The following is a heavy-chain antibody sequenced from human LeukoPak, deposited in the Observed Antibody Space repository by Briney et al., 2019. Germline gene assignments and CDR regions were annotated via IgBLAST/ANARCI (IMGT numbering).Heavy chain of an antibody. Sequence: ASVKVSCKASGGTFSSYAISWVRQAPGQGLEWMGGIIPIFGTANYAQKFQGRVTITTDESTSTAYMELSSLRSEDTAVYYCARVAWRAFGAFDIWGQGTMVTVSS. J-gene: IGHJ3*02. CDR3: ARVAWRAFGAFDI. CDR1: GGTFSSYA. V-gene: IGHV1-69*05. D-gene: IGHD3-16*01. CDR2: IIPIFGTA.